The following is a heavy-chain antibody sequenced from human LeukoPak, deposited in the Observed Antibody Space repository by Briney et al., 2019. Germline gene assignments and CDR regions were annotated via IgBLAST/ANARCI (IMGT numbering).Heavy chain of an antibody. D-gene: IGHD5-12*01. CDR3: AKMYSGYDSGVYYFDY. J-gene: IGHJ4*02. Sequence: PGGSLRLSCAASGFTFSSYGMHWVRQAPGKGLEWVAFIRYDGSNKYYADSVKGRFTISRDNSKNTLYLQMNSLRAEDTAVYYCAKMYSGYDSGVYYFDYWGQGTLVTVSS. CDR2: IRYDGSNK. V-gene: IGHV3-30*02. CDR1: GFTFSSYG.